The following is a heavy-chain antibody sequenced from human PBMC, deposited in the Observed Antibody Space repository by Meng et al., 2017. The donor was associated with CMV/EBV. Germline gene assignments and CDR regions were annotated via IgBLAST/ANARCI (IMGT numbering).Heavy chain of an antibody. CDR1: GFTFSSYG. D-gene: IGHD6-6*01. J-gene: IGHJ6*02. CDR3: TTRTSSSDPYYYYGMDV. V-gene: IGHV3-33*01. Sequence: GGSLRLSCAASGFTFSSYGMHWVRQAPGKGLEWVAVIWYDGSNKYYADSVKGRFTISRDNSKNTLYLQMNSLRAEDTAVYYCTTRTSSSDPYYYYGMDVWGQGTTVTVSS. CDR2: IWYDGSNK.